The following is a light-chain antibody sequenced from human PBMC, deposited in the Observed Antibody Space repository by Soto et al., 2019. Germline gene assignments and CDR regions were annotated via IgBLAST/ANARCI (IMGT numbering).Light chain of an antibody. J-gene: IGKJ1*01. CDR2: GAS. CDR3: QQYNSYPWT. CDR1: QSVSSNY. Sequence: ESVLTQSPGTLSLSPGERATLSCRASQSVSSNYLAWYQQKPGQAPRLLIYGASTRATGIPDRFSGSGSGTDFTLTISRLEPEDFATYYCQQYNSYPWTFGQGTKVDIK. V-gene: IGKV3-20*01.